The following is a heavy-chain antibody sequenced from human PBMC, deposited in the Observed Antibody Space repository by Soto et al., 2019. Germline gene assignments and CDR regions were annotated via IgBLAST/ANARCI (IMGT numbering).Heavy chain of an antibody. J-gene: IGHJ4*02. D-gene: IGHD3-16*01. Sequence: PGESLKISCAASGFAFSTYGLHWVRQAPGKELEWVAIITSDVNYKYYADSVKGRFTISRDNSKNTLFLQMNSLRAEDTAVYYCAKGGSFDIWGQGTLVTVSS. V-gene: IGHV3-30*18. CDR2: ITSDVNYK. CDR1: GFAFSTYG. CDR3: AKGGSFDI.